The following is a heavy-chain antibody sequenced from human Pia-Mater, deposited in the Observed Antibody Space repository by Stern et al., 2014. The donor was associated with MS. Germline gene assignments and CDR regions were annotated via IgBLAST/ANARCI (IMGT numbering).Heavy chain of an antibody. CDR3: ARASERSGYYPDYFQY. CDR2: LIIIFDTA. Sequence: EQLLESGPEVKKHGSSVKVSCKASGGTFSNYAISWVRQAPGQGLEWMGGLIIIFDTANYAQKFQGRVTISADESTSTAYMELSSLRSEDTAVYYCARASERSGYYPDYFQYWGQGTPVTVSS. J-gene: IGHJ1*01. V-gene: IGHV1-69*01. CDR1: GGTFSNYA. D-gene: IGHD3-22*01.